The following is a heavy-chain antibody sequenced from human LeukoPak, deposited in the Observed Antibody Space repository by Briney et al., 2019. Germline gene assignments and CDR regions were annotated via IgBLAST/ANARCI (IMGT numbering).Heavy chain of an antibody. D-gene: IGHD2/OR15-2a*01. V-gene: IGHV1-69*06. CDR2: IIPVVGTT. CDR3: ARCSPGDSGTFYAVLQY. Sequence: GASVKVSCNAAGGTFSSYAVSWVRRTPGQGREWLGGIIPVVGTTTHARKFQAKVTMTADKSTNTAYLEISSLTSHDTAVYYCARCSPGDSGTFYAVLQYWGQGTQVTVST. CDR1: GGTFSSYA. J-gene: IGHJ4*02.